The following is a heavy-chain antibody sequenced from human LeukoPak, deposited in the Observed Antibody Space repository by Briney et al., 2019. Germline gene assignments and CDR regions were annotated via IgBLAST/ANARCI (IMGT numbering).Heavy chain of an antibody. CDR3: ARAGYCSSTSCNRGVSPSDALFSY. V-gene: IGHV3-30*03. D-gene: IGHD2-2*02. CDR1: GFTFSSYG. Sequence: GRSLRLSCAASGFTFSSYGMHWVRQAPGKGLEWVAVISYDGSNKYYADSVKGRFTISRDNSKNTLYLQMNSLRAEDTAVYYCARAGYCSSTSCNRGVSPSDALFSYWGQETLVTVSS. J-gene: IGHJ4*02. CDR2: ISYDGSNK.